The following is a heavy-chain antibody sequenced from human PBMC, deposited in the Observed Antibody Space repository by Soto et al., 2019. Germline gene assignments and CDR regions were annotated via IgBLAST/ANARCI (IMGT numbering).Heavy chain of an antibody. Sequence: PSETLSLTCAVYGGSFSGYYWSWIRQPPGKGLEWIGEINHSGSTNYNPSLKSRVTISVDTSKNQFSLKLSSVTAADTAVYYCARDNWNDVGDNWFDPWGQGTLVTVSS. CDR1: GGSFSGYY. V-gene: IGHV4-34*01. D-gene: IGHD1-1*01. CDR3: ARDNWNDVGDNWFDP. CDR2: INHSGST. J-gene: IGHJ5*02.